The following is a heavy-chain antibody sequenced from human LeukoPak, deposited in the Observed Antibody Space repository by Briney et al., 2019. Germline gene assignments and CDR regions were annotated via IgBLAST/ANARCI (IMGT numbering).Heavy chain of an antibody. D-gene: IGHD6-19*01. CDR1: GLTVSSSY. CDR3: ARGHIAVAGFYGAGPSDY. Sequence: GGSLRLSCAASGLTVSSSYMSWVRQAPGKGLEWVSVLYSGGNTYYADSVKGRFTISRDNSKNTLYLQMNSLRGEDTAMYYCARGHIAVAGFYGAGPSDYWGQGTLVTVSS. V-gene: IGHV3-53*01. CDR2: LYSGGNT. J-gene: IGHJ4*02.